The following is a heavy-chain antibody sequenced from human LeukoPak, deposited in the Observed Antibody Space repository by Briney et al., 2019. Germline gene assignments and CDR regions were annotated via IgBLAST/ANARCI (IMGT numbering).Heavy chain of an antibody. V-gene: IGHV3-74*03. J-gene: IGHJ4*02. CDR3: ARDKKSGESSEIDY. Sequence: GGSLRLSCAASGFTFSNYWVHWVRHAPGKGLVWVSRINRDGSTTKYADSVKGRFTVSRDNAKNTLNLQMNSLRAEDTAVYYCARDKKSGESSEIDYWGQGTLVTVSS. CDR2: INRDGSTT. D-gene: IGHD3-10*01. CDR1: GFTFSNYW.